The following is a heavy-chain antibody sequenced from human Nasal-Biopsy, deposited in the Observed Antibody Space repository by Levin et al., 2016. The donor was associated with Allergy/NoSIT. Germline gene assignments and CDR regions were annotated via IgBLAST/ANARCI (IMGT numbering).Heavy chain of an antibody. V-gene: IGHV4-59*08. CDR1: GISISTYF. D-gene: IGHD3-10*01. CDR3: ASLANYYVSGTYYKYFRH. Sequence: SETLSLTCTVSGISISTYFWSWIRQSPGKGLEWIANIYHSGSTNYNPSLKSRATISIDTSKNQFSLRLTSVTAADTAVYYCASLANYYVSGTYYKYFRHWGQGTLVTVSS. CDR2: IYHSGST. J-gene: IGHJ1*01.